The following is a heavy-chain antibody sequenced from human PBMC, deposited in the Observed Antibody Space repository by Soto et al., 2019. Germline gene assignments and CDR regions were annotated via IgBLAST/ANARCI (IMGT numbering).Heavy chain of an antibody. J-gene: IGHJ4*02. CDR2: ISYDGSNK. CDR1: GFTFSSYA. D-gene: IGHD2-15*01. V-gene: IGHV3-30-3*01. CDR3: ARAYDIVVVVAAIDY. Sequence: QVQLVESGGGVVQPGRSLRLSCAASGFTFSSYAMHWVRQAPGKGLEWVAVISYDGSNKYYADSVKGRFTISRDNSKNTLYLQMNSLRAEDTAVYYCARAYDIVVVVAAIDYWGQGTLVTVSS.